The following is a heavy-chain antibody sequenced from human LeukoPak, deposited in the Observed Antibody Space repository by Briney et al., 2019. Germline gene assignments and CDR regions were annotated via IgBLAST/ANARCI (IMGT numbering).Heavy chain of an antibody. CDR1: GGSFSGYY. CDR2: INHSGST. D-gene: IGHD1-7*01. CDR3: ARHRRGGNWNYADY. V-gene: IGHV4-34*01. Sequence: SETLSLTCAVYGGSFSGYYWSWIRQPPGKGLEWIGEINHSGSTNYNPSLKSRVTISVDTSKNQFSLKLSSVTAADTAVYYCARHRRGGNWNYADYWGQGTLVTVSS. J-gene: IGHJ4*02.